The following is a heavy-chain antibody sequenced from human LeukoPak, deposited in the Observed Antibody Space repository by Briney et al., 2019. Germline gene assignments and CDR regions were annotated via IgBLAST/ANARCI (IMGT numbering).Heavy chain of an antibody. J-gene: IGHJ4*02. Sequence: PGGSLRLSCAASGFTFSSYDMHWVRQATGKGLEWVSAIGTAGDTYYPGSVKGRFTISRENAKNSLYLQMNSLRAGDTAVYYCARDHDSSGYPVDYWGQGTLVTVSS. D-gene: IGHD3-22*01. V-gene: IGHV3-13*01. CDR3: ARDHDSSGYPVDY. CDR1: GFTFSSYD. CDR2: IGTAGDT.